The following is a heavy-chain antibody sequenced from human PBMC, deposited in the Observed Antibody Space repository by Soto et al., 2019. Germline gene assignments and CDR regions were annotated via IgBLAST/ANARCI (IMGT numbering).Heavy chain of an antibody. CDR2: IYYSGST. CDR3: ARHSSSSIPFYYYYYMDV. D-gene: IGHD6-6*01. V-gene: IGHV4-59*08. J-gene: IGHJ6*03. Sequence: SETLSLTCTVSGGSISSYYWSWIRQPPGKGLEWIGYIYYSGSTNYNPSLKSRVTISVDTSKNQFSLKLSPVTAADTAVYYCARHSSSSIPFYYYYYMDVWGKGTTVTVSS. CDR1: GGSISSYY.